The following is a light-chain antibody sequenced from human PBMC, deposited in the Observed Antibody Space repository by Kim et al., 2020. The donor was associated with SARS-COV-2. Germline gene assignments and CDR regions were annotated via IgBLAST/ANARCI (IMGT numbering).Light chain of an antibody. CDR1: SNNVGDQG. CDR2: RNN. J-gene: IGLJ3*02. Sequence: RQTATRTCTGNSNNVGDQGAAWLQQHQGHPPRLLSYRNNNRPSGISERFSASRSGNTASLTITGLQPEDEADYYCSAWDSSLSVWVFGGGTKLTVL. CDR3: SAWDSSLSVWV. V-gene: IGLV10-54*01.